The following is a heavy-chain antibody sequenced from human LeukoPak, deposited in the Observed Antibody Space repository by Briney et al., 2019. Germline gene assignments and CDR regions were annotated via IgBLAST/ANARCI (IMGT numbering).Heavy chain of an antibody. D-gene: IGHD5-24*01. J-gene: IGHJ4*02. CDR2: INSDGSST. CDR1: GFTFSSYW. V-gene: IGHV3-74*01. Sequence: GGSLRLSCAACGFTFSSYWMHWVRQAPGRGRVWVSRINSDGSSTSYADSVKGRFTSSRDNAKNTLYLQMNSLRAEDTAVYYCARADGSILLDYWGQGTLVTVSS. CDR3: ARADGSILLDY.